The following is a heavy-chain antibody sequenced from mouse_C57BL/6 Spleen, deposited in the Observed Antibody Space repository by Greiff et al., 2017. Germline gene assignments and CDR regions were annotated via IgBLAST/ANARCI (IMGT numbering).Heavy chain of an antibody. Sequence: EVQRVESGGDLVKPGGSLKLSCAASGFTFSSYGMSWVRQTPDKRLEWVATISSGGSYTYYPDSVKGRFTISRDNAKNTLYLQMSSLKSEDTAMYYCARRTSTGNYFDYWGQGTTLTVSS. V-gene: IGHV5-6*01. CDR1: GFTFSSYG. J-gene: IGHJ2*01. CDR3: ARRTSTGNYFDY. CDR2: ISSGGSYT.